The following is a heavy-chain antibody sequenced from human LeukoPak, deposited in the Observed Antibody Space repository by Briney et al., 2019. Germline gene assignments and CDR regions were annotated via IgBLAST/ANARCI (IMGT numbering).Heavy chain of an antibody. J-gene: IGHJ5*02. CDR3: ARDLDCSGGSCYSGSWFDP. Sequence: PGGSLRLSCAASGFTFSSYSMNWVRQAPGKGLEWVSSISSSSSYIYYADSVKGRFTISRDNAKNSLYLQMNSLRAEDTAVYYCARDLDCSGGSCYSGSWFDPWGQGTLVTVSS. D-gene: IGHD2-15*01. CDR1: GFTFSSYS. V-gene: IGHV3-21*01. CDR2: ISSSSSYI.